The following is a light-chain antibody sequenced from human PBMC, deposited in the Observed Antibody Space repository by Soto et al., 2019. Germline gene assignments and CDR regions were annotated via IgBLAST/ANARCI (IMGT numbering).Light chain of an antibody. J-gene: IGKJ1*01. CDR3: QQYNSWLWT. V-gene: IGKV3-15*01. CDR2: GAS. CDR1: QSVDRY. Sequence: EVVLTQSPDTLSLSPGETATLSCRASQSVDRYVAWYQQKPGQAPRLLIYGASTRATGIPARFSGSGSGTDFTLIISSLQSEDSAVYYCQQYNSWLWTFGQGTKVEIK.